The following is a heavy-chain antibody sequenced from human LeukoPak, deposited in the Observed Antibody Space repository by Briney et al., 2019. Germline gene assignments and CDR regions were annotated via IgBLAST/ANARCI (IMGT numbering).Heavy chain of an antibody. Sequence: ASVKVSCKASGYTFTSYGISWVRQAPGQGLEWLGWISAYNGNTNYAQKLQGRVTMTTDTSTSTAYMELRSLRSDDTAVYYCATSALLWFGEDYWGQGTLVTVSS. CDR2: ISAYNGNT. CDR3: ATSALLWFGEDY. V-gene: IGHV1-18*01. CDR1: GYTFTSYG. D-gene: IGHD3-10*01. J-gene: IGHJ4*02.